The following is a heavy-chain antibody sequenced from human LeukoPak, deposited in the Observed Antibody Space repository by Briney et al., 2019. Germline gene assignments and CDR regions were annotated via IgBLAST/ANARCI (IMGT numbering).Heavy chain of an antibody. CDR1: GYTFTGYY. V-gene: IGHV1-2*06. J-gene: IGHJ3*02. D-gene: IGHD5-18*01. CDR3: ARGRFNSWIQLLGNAFDI. CDR2: INPNSGGT. Sequence: ASVKVSCKASGYTFTGYYMHWVRQAPGQGLEWMGRINPNSGGTNYAQKFQGRVTMTRDTSISTAYMELSRLRPDDTAVYYCARGRFNSWIQLLGNAFDIWGQGTMVTVSS.